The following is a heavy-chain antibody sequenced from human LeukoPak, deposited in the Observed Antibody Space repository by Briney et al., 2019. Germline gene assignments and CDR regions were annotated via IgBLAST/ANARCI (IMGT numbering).Heavy chain of an antibody. CDR1: GFTFSNYA. CDR3: AKDVQRLIQVGNWFDP. D-gene: IGHD6-19*01. J-gene: IGHJ5*02. V-gene: IGHV3-23*01. Sequence: GGSLRLSCAASGFTFSNYAMTWVRQAPGKGLEWVSAISGSGGSTYHADSVKGRFTISRDNSKNTLYLQMNSLRAEDTAVYYCAKDVQRLIQVGNWFDPWGQGTLVTVSS. CDR2: ISGSGGST.